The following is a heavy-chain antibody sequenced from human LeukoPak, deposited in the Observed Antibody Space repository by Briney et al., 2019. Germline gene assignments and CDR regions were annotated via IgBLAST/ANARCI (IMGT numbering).Heavy chain of an antibody. D-gene: IGHD4-11*01. CDR3: ARLYYSNYVWPPSPYYYMDV. CDR1: GYSISSGYY. CDR2: IYHSGST. V-gene: IGHV4-38-2*01. Sequence: SEALSLTCAVSGYSISSGYYWGWIRQPPGKGLEWIGSIYHSGSTYYNPSLKSRVTISVDTSKNQFSLKLSSVTAADTAVYYCARLYYSNYVWPPSPYYYMDVWGKGTTVTVSS. J-gene: IGHJ6*03.